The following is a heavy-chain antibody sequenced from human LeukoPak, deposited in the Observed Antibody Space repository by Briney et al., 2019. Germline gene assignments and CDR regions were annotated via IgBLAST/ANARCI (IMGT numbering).Heavy chain of an antibody. CDR1: GFTFSSFS. V-gene: IGHV3-48*01. Sequence: PGGSLRLSCAASGFTFSSFSMNWVRQAPGKGLEWVSYISSSSSTMYYADSVKGRFTISRDNAKNSLYLQMNSLRAEDTAVYYCAKDRAGYASGSLISWGQGTLVTVSS. CDR3: AKDRAGYASGSLIS. J-gene: IGHJ4*02. CDR2: ISSSSSTM. D-gene: IGHD3-10*01.